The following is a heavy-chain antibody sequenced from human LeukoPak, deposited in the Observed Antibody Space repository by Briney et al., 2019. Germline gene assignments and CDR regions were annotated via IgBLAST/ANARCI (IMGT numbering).Heavy chain of an antibody. CDR2: VRYDGSDK. J-gene: IGHJ4*02. CDR1: GFAFSHHA. CDR3: ARALSSTGGSYYFDS. V-gene: IGHV3-30*02. Sequence: GGSLRLSGIASGFAFSHHAMHWVRHPPGKGLKWGPFVRYDGSDKYYADSVKGRFTVSRDNSNNALDLQMNTLTVGDTAVYYCARALSSTGGSYYFDSWGQGTLVTVSS. D-gene: IGHD1-14*01.